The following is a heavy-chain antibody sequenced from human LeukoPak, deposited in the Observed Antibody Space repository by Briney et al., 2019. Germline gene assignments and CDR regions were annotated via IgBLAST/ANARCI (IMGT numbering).Heavy chain of an antibody. V-gene: IGHV3-21*01. D-gene: IGHD5-18*01. CDR1: GFTFSSYS. Sequence: GGSLRLSCAASGFTFSSYSMNWVRQAPGKGLEWVSSISSSSSYIYYADSVKGRFTISRDNAKNSLYLQMNSLRAEDTAVYYCAKDLAAGGYSYGLVYWGQGTLVTVSS. CDR2: ISSSSSYI. CDR3: AKDLAAGGYSYGLVY. J-gene: IGHJ4*02.